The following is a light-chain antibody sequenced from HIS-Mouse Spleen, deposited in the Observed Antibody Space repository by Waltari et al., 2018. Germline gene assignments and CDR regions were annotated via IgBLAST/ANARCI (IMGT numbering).Light chain of an antibody. Sequence: QSVLTQPPSVSGAPGQRVTISCTVRSSNIRAGYDVPWYQQLPGTAPKLLIYGNSNRPSGVPDRFSGSKSGTSASLAITGLQAEDEADYYCQSYDSSLSVWVFGGGTKLTVL. V-gene: IGLV1-40*01. CDR2: GNS. J-gene: IGLJ3*02. CDR1: SSNIRAGYD. CDR3: QSYDSSLSVWV.